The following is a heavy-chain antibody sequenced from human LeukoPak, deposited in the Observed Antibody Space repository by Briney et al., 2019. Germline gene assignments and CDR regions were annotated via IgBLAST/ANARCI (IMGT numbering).Heavy chain of an antibody. Sequence: SETLSLTCTVFGGSINDYYWNWLRQPPGKGLEWIGFIYYRGTTNNNPSLKSRLTTSIDTSKKQFSLNLSSVTAADTAVYYCAGVFSGRRPFELWGQGTLVTVSS. D-gene: IGHD3-10*01. CDR1: GGSINDYY. CDR3: AGVFSGRRPFEL. V-gene: IGHV4-59*03. J-gene: IGHJ4*02. CDR2: IYYRGTT.